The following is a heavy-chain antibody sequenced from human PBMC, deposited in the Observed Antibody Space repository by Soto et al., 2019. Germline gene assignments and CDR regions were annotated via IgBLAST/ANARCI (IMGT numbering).Heavy chain of an antibody. Sequence: DVQLVESGGGLVQPGRSLRLSCAASGFTFDDYAMYWVRRLPGKGLEWVSSISWNGNIIGYADSVKGRFTISRDNAKNSLYLQLNRLRPEDTALYYCAKGGPDAFCGGGRCYFDSWGQGTLVTVSS. CDR1: GFTFDDYA. D-gene: IGHD2-15*01. V-gene: IGHV3-9*01. CDR2: ISWNGNII. CDR3: AKGGPDAFCGGGRCYFDS. J-gene: IGHJ4*02.